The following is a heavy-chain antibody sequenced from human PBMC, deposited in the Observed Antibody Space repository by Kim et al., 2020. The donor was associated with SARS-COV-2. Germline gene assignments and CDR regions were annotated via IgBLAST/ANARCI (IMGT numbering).Heavy chain of an antibody. D-gene: IGHD5-12*01. J-gene: IGHJ4*02. V-gene: IGHV4-39*01. CDR3: ARQWDFRAATIRL. Sequence: PSLKSGYDMSVDTSKNQFSLRLSSVTAADTAVYYCARQWDFRAATIRLWGRGTLVTVSS.